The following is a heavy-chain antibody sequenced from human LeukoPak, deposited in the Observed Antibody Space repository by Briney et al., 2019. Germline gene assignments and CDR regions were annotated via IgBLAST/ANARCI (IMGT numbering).Heavy chain of an antibody. CDR2: IYYSGST. V-gene: IGHV4-38-2*02. CDR1: GYSISNGYY. D-gene: IGHD5-24*01. Sequence: PSETLSLTCTVSGYSISNGYYWGWIRQPPGKGLEWIGSIYYSGSTYYNPSLKSRVTISVDTSKNQFSLKLSSVTAADTAVYYCARVRDGYNPVLDYWGQGTLVTVSS. CDR3: ARVRDGYNPVLDY. J-gene: IGHJ4*02.